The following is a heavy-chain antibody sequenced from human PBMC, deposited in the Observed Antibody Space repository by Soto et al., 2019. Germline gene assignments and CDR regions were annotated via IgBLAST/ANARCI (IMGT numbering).Heavy chain of an antibody. CDR2: ISYDGSNK. CDR1: GFTFSSYA. V-gene: IGHV3-30-3*01. D-gene: IGHD4-17*01. J-gene: IGHJ6*02. Sequence: LRLSCAASGFTFSSYAMHWVRQAPGKGLEWVAVISYDGSNKYYADSVKGRFTISRDNSKNTLYLQMNSLRAEDTAVYYCARTIRKYYYYYGMDVWGQGTTVTVSS. CDR3: ARTIRKYYYYYGMDV.